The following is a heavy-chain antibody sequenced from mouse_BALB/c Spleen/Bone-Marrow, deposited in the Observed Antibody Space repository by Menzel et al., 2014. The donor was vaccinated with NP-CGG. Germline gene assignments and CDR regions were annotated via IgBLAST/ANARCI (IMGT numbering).Heavy chain of an antibody. CDR2: INPSNGGP. D-gene: IGHD2-12*01. J-gene: IGHJ4*01. CDR1: GYTFTSYY. CDR3: TRSRRAMDH. V-gene: IGHV1S81*02. Sequence: VQLQQSGAELVKPGASVKLSCKASGYTFTSYYMCWVKQRPGQGLEWIGEINPSNGGPNFNEEFKSKATLTVDKSSSTAYMSLSSLTSEDSAVYYCTRSRRAMDHWGQGTSVTVSS.